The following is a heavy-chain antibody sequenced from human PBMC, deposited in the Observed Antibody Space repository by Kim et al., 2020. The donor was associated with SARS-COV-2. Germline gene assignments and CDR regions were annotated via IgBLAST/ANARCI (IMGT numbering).Heavy chain of an antibody. CDR2: IKQDGSEK. D-gene: IGHD4-17*01. J-gene: IGHJ4*02. Sequence: GGSLRLSCAASGFTFSSYWISWVRQAPGKGLEWVANIKQDGSEKYYVDSVKGRFTISRDNAKNSLYLQMNSLRAEDTAVYYCARVLGEYDSYFDYCGQGT. CDR1: GFTFSSYW. CDR3: ARVLGEYDSYFDY. V-gene: IGHV3-7*04.